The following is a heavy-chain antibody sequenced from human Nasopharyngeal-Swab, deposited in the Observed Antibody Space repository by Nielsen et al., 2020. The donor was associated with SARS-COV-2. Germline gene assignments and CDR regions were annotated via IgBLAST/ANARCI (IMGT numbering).Heavy chain of an antibody. Sequence: GGSLRLSCAASGFTFSSYWRSWVRQAPGKGLEWVANIKQDGSEKYYVDSVKGRFTISRDNAKNSLYLQMNSLRAEDTALYYCAKASGYSSGWYDVYYYYYGMDVWGQGTTVTVSS. CDR1: GFTFSSYW. CDR2: IKQDGSEK. V-gene: IGHV3-7*03. CDR3: AKASGYSSGWYDVYYYYYGMDV. D-gene: IGHD6-19*01. J-gene: IGHJ6*02.